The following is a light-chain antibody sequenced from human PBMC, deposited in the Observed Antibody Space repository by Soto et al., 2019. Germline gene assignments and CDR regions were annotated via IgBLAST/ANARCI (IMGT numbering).Light chain of an antibody. CDR1: QSISSW. CDR3: QQYNSEWT. CDR2: KAS. Sequence: DIQMTQSPSTLSASVGDRVTITCRASQSISSWLAWYQQKPGRAPKLLIYKASSLESGVPSRFSGSGSGTGFTLTSSSLQPDDFATYYCQQYNSEWTFGRGTKVEFK. J-gene: IGKJ1*01. V-gene: IGKV1-5*03.